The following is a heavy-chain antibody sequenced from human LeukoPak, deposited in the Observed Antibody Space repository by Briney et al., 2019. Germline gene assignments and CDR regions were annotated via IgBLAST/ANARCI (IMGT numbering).Heavy chain of an antibody. CDR1: GGSISSSSYY. V-gene: IGHV4-39*07. Sequence: SETLSLTCTVSGGSISSSSYYWGWIRQPPGKGLEWIGSIYYSGSTYYNPSLKSRVTIPVDTSKNQFSLKLSSVTAADTAVYYCARGRSYFDYWGQGTLVTVSS. CDR2: IYYSGST. J-gene: IGHJ4*02. CDR3: ARGRSYFDY.